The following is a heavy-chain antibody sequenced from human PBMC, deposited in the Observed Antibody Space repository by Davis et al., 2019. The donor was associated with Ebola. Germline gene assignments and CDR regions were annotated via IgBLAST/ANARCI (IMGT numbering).Heavy chain of an antibody. J-gene: IGHJ4*02. CDR2: INPNSGGT. Sequence: ASVKVSCKASGYTFTGYYMHWVRQAPGQGLEWMGWINPNSGGTNYAQKFQGRVTMTRDTSISTAYMELSRLRSDDTAVYYCARDLSIPNYDSSGYYYVMVNYFDYWGQGTLVTVSS. D-gene: IGHD3-22*01. CDR3: ARDLSIPNYDSSGYYYVMVNYFDY. CDR1: GYTFTGYY. V-gene: IGHV1-2*02.